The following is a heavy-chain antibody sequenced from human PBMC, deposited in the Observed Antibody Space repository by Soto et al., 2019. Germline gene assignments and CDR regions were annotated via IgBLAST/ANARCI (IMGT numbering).Heavy chain of an antibody. CDR3: ARALVTAIRDLFDY. D-gene: IGHD2-21*02. CDR2: ISYDGSDE. J-gene: IGHJ4*02. CDR1: GFTFSDYA. Sequence: QVQLVESGGGVVQPGRSLRLSCAASGFTFSDYAIHWVRQSPGKGLEWVAVISYDGSDEYYADSVKGRFTISRDNSKNTLDLQMSSLRPEDTAVYYCARALVTAIRDLFDYWGQGTLVTVSS. V-gene: IGHV3-30-3*01.